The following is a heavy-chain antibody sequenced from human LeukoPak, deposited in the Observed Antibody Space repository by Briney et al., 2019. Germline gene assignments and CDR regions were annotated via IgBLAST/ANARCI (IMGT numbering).Heavy chain of an antibody. D-gene: IGHD3-10*01. CDR1: GFTFSTAW. Sequence: PGGSLRLSCAASGFTFSTAWMHWVRQAPGKGLEWVANIKSDGSEEYYGDSVKGRFTISRDNAKNSLYLQMNSLRVEDTAVYYCARGDLWLGHWGQGSLVTVSS. V-gene: IGHV3-7*01. CDR2: IKSDGSEE. J-gene: IGHJ4*02. CDR3: ARGDLWLGH.